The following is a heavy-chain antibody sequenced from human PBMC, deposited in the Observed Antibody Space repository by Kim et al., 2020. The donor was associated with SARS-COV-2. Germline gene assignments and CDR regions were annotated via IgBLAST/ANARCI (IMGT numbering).Heavy chain of an antibody. J-gene: IGHJ5*02. V-gene: IGHV3-30*04. CDR1: GFTFSNFA. CDR2: IAYDGSNK. Sequence: GGSLRLSCAVSGFTFSNFAFHWVRQAPGKGLEWVAVIAYDGSNKYHVDSVKGRFTISRDNSKNTLYLQMNSLRDEDTAVYYCARGDRAIGARYDLWGQGTLVTVSS. CDR3: ARGDRAIGARYDL. D-gene: IGHD6-6*01.